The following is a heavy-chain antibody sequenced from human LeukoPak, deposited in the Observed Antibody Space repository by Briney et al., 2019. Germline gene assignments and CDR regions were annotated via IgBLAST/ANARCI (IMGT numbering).Heavy chain of an antibody. J-gene: IGHJ3*02. CDR2: IYYSGST. CDR3: PSHYDFWIGYYKTRDVFDI. Sequence: PSETLSLTCTVSGGSISSSSYYWVWIRQPPGKGLEWIGSIYYSGSTYYNPSLKSRVTISVDTSKNQFSLKLSSVTAADTAVYYCPSHYDFWIGYYKTRDVFDIWGQGTMVTVSS. CDR1: GGSISSSSYY. V-gene: IGHV4-39*01. D-gene: IGHD3-3*01.